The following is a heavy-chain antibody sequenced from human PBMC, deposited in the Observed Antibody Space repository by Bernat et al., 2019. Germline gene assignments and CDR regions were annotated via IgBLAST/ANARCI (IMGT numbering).Heavy chain of an antibody. V-gene: IGHV4-31*03. D-gene: IGHD4-17*01. CDR3: AREKRSSTVVDY. J-gene: IGHJ4*02. Sequence: QVQLQESGPGLVKPSQTLSLTCTVSGGSISSGGYYWSWIRQHPGKGLEWIGYIYYSGSTYYNPSLKSRVTISVDTSKNQFSLKLSAVTAADTAVYYCAREKRSSTVVDYWGQGTLVTVSS. CDR1: GGSISSGGYY. CDR2: IYYSGST.